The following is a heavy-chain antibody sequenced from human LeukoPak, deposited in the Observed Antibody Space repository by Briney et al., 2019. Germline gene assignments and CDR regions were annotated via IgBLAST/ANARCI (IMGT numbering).Heavy chain of an antibody. J-gene: IGHJ3*02. D-gene: IGHD6-13*01. Sequence: GGSLRLSCAASAFTFSTYGMHWVRQAPGKGLEWVALIWYDGSNQYYADSVKGRFTISRDNSKNTLYLQMNSLRADDTAAYYCARAPGIAVSGTSGAFDIWGQGTMVTVSS. CDR1: AFTFSTYG. CDR3: ARAPGIAVSGTSGAFDI. CDR2: IWYDGSNQ. V-gene: IGHV3-33*01.